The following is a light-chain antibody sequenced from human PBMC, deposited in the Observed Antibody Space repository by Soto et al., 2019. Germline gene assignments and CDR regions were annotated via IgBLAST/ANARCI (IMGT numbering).Light chain of an antibody. CDR1: QSVSSN. CDR2: GAS. J-gene: IGKJ5*01. CDR3: QQRNSWPPTFT. Sequence: EIVLTQSPGTLSLSPGERATLSCRASQSVSSNLAWYQQKPGQAPRLLIYGASTRATGIPARFSGRGSGTEFTLTISSLQSEDFAVYYCQQRNSWPPTFTFGQGTRLEIK. V-gene: IGKV3-15*01.